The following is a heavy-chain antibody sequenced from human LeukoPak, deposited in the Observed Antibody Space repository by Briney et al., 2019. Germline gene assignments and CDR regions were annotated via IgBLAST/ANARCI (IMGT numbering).Heavy chain of an antibody. CDR2: INHSGST. CDR1: GGSFSGYY. CDR3: ARGFPSVDY. V-gene: IGHV4-34*01. J-gene: IGHJ4*02. Sequence: PSETLSLTCAVYGGSFSGYYWSWIRQPPGKGLEWIGEINHSGSTNYNPSLKSRVTISVDTSKNQFSLKLSSVTAADTAVYCCARGFPSVDYWGQGTLVTVSS. D-gene: IGHD2-21*01.